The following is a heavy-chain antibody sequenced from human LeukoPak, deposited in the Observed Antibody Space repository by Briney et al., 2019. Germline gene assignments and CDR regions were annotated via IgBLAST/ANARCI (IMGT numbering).Heavy chain of an antibody. J-gene: IGHJ6*02. V-gene: IGHV3-23*01. CDR1: GFTFSSYA. Sequence: PGGSLRLSCAASGFTFSSYAMSWVRQAPGKGLEWVSAISGSGGSTYYADSVKGRFTISRDNSKNTLYLQMNSLRAEDTAVSYCAKDSMYDILTGYDYYGMDVWGQGTTVTVSS. CDR3: AKDSMYDILTGYDYYGMDV. D-gene: IGHD3-9*01. CDR2: ISGSGGST.